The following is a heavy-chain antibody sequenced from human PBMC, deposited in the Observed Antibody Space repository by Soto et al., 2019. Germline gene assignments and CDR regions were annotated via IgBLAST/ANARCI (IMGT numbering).Heavy chain of an antibody. J-gene: IGHJ4*02. CDR3: TTDFPYYYGSGTYSG. V-gene: IGHV3-15*01. D-gene: IGHD3-10*01. CDR1: GFTFSNAW. CDR2: IKSKTDGGTT. Sequence: EVQLVESGGGLVKPGGSLRLSCAASGFTFSNAWMSWVRQAPGKGLEWVGRIKSKTDGGTTDYAAPVKGRFTISRDDSKNTLYLQMNRLKTEDTAVYYCTTDFPYYYGSGTYSGWGQGTLVTVSS.